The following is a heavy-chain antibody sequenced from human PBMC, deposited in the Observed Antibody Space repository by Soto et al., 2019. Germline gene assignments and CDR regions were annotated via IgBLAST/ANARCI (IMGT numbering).Heavy chain of an antibody. CDR2: ISYDGSNK. J-gene: IGHJ4*02. D-gene: IGHD4-17*01. V-gene: IGHV3-30*18. CDR3: AKKGDYGYYFDY. CDR1: GFTFSSYG. Sequence: GGSLRLSCAASGFTFSSYGMHWVRQAPGKGLEWVAVISYDGSNKYYADSVKGRFTISRDNSKNTLYLQMNSLRAEDTAVYYCAKKGDYGYYFDYWGQGTLVTVPS.